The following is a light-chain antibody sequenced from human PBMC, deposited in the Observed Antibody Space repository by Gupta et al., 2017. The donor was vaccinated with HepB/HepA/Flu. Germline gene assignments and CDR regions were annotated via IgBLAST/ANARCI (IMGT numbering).Light chain of an antibody. J-gene: IGLJ3*02. CDR3: ASYGASGM. V-gene: IGLV2-8*01. CDR2: DVN. CDR1: STDVGAYNY. Sequence: QSALTQPPSASGSPGQSVTISCTGTSTDVGAYNYVSWYQQHPGKAPKLIIYDVNKRPSGVPDRFSGSKSGNMASLTVSGLQAEDEGDYYCASYGASGMFGGGTKLTVL.